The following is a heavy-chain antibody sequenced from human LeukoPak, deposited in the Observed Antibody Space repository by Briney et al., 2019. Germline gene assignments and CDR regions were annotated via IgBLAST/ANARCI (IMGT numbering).Heavy chain of an antibody. V-gene: IGHV1-18*01. J-gene: IGHJ4*02. D-gene: IGHD3-10*01. Sequence: ASVKVSCKASGYTFTSYGISWVRQAPGQGLEWMGWISAYNGNTNYAQKLQGRVTMTTDTSTSTAYMELRSLRSEDTAVYYCARGGLLLWFGELLGDYWGQGTLVTVSS. CDR1: GYTFTSYG. CDR3: ARGGLLLWFGELLGDY. CDR2: ISAYNGNT.